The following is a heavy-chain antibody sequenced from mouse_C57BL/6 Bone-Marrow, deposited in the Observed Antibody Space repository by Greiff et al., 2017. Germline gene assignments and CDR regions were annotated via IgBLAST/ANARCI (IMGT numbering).Heavy chain of an antibody. CDR3: ARGYYGSSSGFAY. V-gene: IGHV1-19*01. D-gene: IGHD1-1*01. Sequence: EVKLQESGPVLVKPGASVKMSCKASGYTFTDYYMNWVKQSHGKSLEWIGVINPYNGGTSYNQKFKGKATLTVAKSSSTAYMELNSLTSEDSAVYYCARGYYGSSSGFAYWGQGTLVTVSA. J-gene: IGHJ3*01. CDR2: INPYNGGT. CDR1: GYTFTDYY.